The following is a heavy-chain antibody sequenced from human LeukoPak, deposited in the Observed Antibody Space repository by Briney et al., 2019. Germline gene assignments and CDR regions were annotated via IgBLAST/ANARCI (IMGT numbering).Heavy chain of an antibody. Sequence: ASVKVSCKASGYTXTSYYIHWVRQAPGQGLEWMGIINPSGGSTSYAQKFQGRVTMTRDTSTSTVYMELSSLRSEDTAVYYCAREAGTAMAPFDYWGQGTLVTVSS. CDR2: INPSGGST. CDR1: GYTXTSYY. CDR3: AREAGTAMAPFDY. J-gene: IGHJ4*02. D-gene: IGHD5-18*01. V-gene: IGHV1-46*01.